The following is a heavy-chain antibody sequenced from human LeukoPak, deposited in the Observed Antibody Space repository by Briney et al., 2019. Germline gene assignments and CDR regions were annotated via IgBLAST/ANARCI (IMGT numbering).Heavy chain of an antibody. CDR1: GYTFTCYY. CDR2: INPNSGGT. J-gene: IGHJ4*02. D-gene: IGHD6-13*01. CDR3: ARVSGSSWGGDFDY. Sequence: ASVKVSCKASGYTFTCYYIHWLRQAPGQGLEWMGRINPNSGGTNYAQKFQGRVTRTRDTYISTAYMEMRRLRSDDTAVYYCARVSGSSWGGDFDYWGQGTLVTVSS. V-gene: IGHV1-2*06.